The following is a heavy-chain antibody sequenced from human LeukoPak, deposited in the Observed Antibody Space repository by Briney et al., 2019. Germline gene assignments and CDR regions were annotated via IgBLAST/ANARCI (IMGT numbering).Heavy chain of an antibody. V-gene: IGHV3-23*01. D-gene: IGHD3-22*01. CDR3: AKVGLRYYDSSGDYY. CDR2: ISGSGGST. J-gene: IGHJ4*02. Sequence: GGSLRLSCAASGFTFSSYAMSWVRQAPGKGLEWVSAISGSGGSTYYADSVKGRFTISRDNSKNTLYLQMNSLRAEDTAVYYCAKVGLRYYDSSGDYYWGQGTLVTVSS. CDR1: GFTFSSYA.